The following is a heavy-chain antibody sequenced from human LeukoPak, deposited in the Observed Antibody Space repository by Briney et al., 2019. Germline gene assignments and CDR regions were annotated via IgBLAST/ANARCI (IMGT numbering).Heavy chain of an antibody. V-gene: IGHV4-34*01. CDR2: INQSGST. CDR3: ARHRTGYYYYGMDV. Sequence: LKPSETLSLTCAVYGGSFSGYYWSWIRQPPGKGLEWIGEINQSGSTNYNPSPKSRVTISVDTSKNQFSLKLSSVTAADTAVYYCARHRTGYYYYGMDVWGQGTTVTVSS. D-gene: IGHD1-14*01. CDR1: GGSFSGYY. J-gene: IGHJ6*02.